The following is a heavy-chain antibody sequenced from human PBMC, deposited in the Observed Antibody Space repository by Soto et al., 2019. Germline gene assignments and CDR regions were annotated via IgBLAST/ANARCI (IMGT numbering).Heavy chain of an antibody. CDR3: ARGGGGWFGRRPLDY. CDR1: GGSFSGHD. Sequence: QVQLQQWGAGLLKPSATLSLTCAGYGGSFSGHDCSWSRQPPGKGMEWMGEINHSGITNYNPSLKSRVTISVDTSKNQFSLKLSSVTAADTAVDDCARGGGGWFGRRPLDYWGQGTLVPVSS. V-gene: IGHV4-34*01. J-gene: IGHJ4*02. D-gene: IGHD3-10*01. CDR2: INHSGIT.